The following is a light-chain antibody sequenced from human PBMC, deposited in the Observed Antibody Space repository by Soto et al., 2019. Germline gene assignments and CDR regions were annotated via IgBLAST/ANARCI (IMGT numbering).Light chain of an antibody. CDR3: QQYGSSPIT. V-gene: IGKV3-20*01. CDR1: QSVSSSY. CDR2: GAS. J-gene: IGKJ4*01. Sequence: EIVLTQSPGTLSLSPGERATLSCRASQSVSSSYLAWYQQKPGQAPRLLIYGASSRATGIPDRFSGSGSGTDFTLTISRLEPEDFAVYYCQQYGSSPITFGGGTKVDSK.